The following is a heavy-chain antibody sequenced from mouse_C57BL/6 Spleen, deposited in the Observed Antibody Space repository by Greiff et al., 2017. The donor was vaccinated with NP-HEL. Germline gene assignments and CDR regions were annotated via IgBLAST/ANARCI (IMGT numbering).Heavy chain of an antibody. J-gene: IGHJ4*01. D-gene: IGHD2-5*01. CDR1: GFTFSDYG. CDR3: ARIYSNYAMDY. Sequence: EVKLVESGGGLVKPGGSLKLSCAASGFTFSDYGMHWVRQAPEKGLEWVGYISSGSSSIYYADTVKGRFTISRDNAKNTLFLQMTSLESEVTAMYYCARIYSNYAMDYWGQGTSVTVSS. V-gene: IGHV5-17*01. CDR2: ISSGSSSI.